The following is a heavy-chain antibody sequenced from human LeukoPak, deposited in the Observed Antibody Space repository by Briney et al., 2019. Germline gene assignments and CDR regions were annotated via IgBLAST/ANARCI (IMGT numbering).Heavy chain of an antibody. D-gene: IGHD3-22*01. CDR3: AAGDGPYDALYFDY. J-gene: IGHJ4*02. CDR1: GFTFTSSA. V-gene: IGHV1-58*01. CDR2: IVVGSGNT. Sequence: GASVKVSCKASGFTFTSSAVQWVRQARGQRLEWIGWIVVGSGNTNYAQKFQERVTITRDMSTSTAYVELSSLRSEDTAVYYCAAGDGPYDALYFDYWGQGTLVTVSS.